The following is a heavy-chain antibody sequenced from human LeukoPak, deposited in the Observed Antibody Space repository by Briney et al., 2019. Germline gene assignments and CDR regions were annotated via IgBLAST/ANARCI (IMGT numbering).Heavy chain of an antibody. CDR3: ATFPPVYLTGYYRPNLGFDY. V-gene: IGHV1-24*01. J-gene: IGHJ4*02. D-gene: IGHD3-9*01. CDR2: FDPEDGET. Sequence: ASVKVSCKVSGYTLTELSMHWVRQAPGKGLEWMGGFDPEDGETIYAQKFQGRVTMTEDTSTDTAYMELSSLRSEDTAVYYCATFPPVYLTGYYRPNLGFDYWGQGTLVTVSS. CDR1: GYTLTELS.